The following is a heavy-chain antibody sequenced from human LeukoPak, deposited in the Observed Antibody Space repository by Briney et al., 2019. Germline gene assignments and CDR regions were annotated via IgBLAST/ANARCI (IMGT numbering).Heavy chain of an antibody. CDR2: IYSGGST. CDR3: ARDGLGAITFGGVIGYYFDY. Sequence: GRSLRLSCAASGFTVSSNYMSWVRQAPGKGLEWVSVIYSGGSTYYADSVKGRFSISRDNSKNTLYLQMNSLRAEDTAVYYCARDGLGAITFGGVIGYYFDYWGQGALVTVSS. V-gene: IGHV3-53*01. D-gene: IGHD3-16*02. J-gene: IGHJ4*02. CDR1: GFTVSSNY.